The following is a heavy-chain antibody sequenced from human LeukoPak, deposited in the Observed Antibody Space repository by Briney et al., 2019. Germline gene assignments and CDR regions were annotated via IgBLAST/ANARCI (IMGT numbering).Heavy chain of an antibody. CDR2: IYYSGST. Sequence: NPSETLSLTCTVSGGSISSYYWSWIRQPPGKGLEWIGYIYYSGSTNYNPSLKSRVTISVDTSKNQFSLKLSSVTAADTAVYYCARAGYCSSTSCYGMSNWFDPWGQGTLVTVSS. CDR3: ARAGYCSSTSCYGMSNWFDP. D-gene: IGHD2-2*01. V-gene: IGHV4-59*01. J-gene: IGHJ5*02. CDR1: GGSISSYY.